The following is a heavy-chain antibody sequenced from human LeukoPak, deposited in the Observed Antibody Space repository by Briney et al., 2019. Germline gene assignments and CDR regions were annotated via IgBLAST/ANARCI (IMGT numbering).Heavy chain of an antibody. D-gene: IGHD2-15*01. J-gene: IGHJ4*02. CDR2: ISGNGGYT. Sequence: GGSLRLSCAASGFTFSSYAMSWVRQAPGKGMEWVSSISGNGGYTYHADPVKGRFTISRDNSKNTLYMQLNRLRAEDTAVYYCAKGNNGCYDSWGQGTLVTVSS. CDR3: AKGNNGCYDS. V-gene: IGHV3-23*01. CDR1: GFTFSSYA.